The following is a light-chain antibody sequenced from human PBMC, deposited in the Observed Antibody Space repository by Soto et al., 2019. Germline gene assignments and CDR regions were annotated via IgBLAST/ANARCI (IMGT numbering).Light chain of an antibody. CDR3: AAWDDSLRGVV. J-gene: IGLJ2*01. CDR2: RDN. V-gene: IGLV1-47*01. Sequence: QSVLTQPPSVSGAPGQTVTISCTGSSSNIGAGYDVHWYQQFPGTAPRLLVYRDNQRPSGVPDRFSGSKSGTSASLAISGLRSDDEADYYCAAWDDSLRGVVFGGGTKVTVL. CDR1: SSNIGAGYD.